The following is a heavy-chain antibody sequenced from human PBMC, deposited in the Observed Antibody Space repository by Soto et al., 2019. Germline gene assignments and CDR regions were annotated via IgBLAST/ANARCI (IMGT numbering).Heavy chain of an antibody. Sequence: QVQLQESGPGLVKPSETLSLTCTVSGDSVNTGVYYWSWVRQSPGKGLEWIGYIHHSGSAQYHPSLTSRVTKSVDTSKNQFSLSLTSVAAADTAVYYCARLSRAAAGTPLWFDTWGPGTPVTVSS. CDR3: ARLSRAAAGTPLWFDT. V-gene: IGHV4-61*08. CDR2: IHHSGSA. J-gene: IGHJ5*02. D-gene: IGHD6-13*01. CDR1: GDSVNTGVYY.